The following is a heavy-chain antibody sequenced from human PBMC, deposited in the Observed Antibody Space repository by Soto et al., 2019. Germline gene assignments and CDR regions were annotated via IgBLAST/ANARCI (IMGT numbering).Heavy chain of an antibody. Sequence: QVQLVQSGAEVQKPGASVKVSCKASGYTFTSYGISWVRQAPGQGLEWMGWISAYNGNPNYAQKLQGRVTMTKDTSKSTAYMELRSLRSDDTAVYYCARDMTFRGSHKGGMDVWGQGTTVTVSS. CDR3: ARDMTFRGSHKGGMDV. D-gene: IGHD3-10*01. CDR2: ISAYNGNP. J-gene: IGHJ6*02. V-gene: IGHV1-18*01. CDR1: GYTFTSYG.